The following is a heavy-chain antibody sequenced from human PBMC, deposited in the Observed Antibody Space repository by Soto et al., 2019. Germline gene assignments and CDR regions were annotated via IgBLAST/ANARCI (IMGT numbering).Heavy chain of an antibody. J-gene: IGHJ4*02. CDR3: ARHADSSSYYYPFDY. CDR2: IYHGGST. D-gene: IGHD3-22*01. V-gene: IGHV4-38-2*01. CDR1: GYSISSGHH. Sequence: SETLSLTCSVSGYSISSGHHWGWIRQPPGKGLEWIGSIYHGGSTYFNPSLKSRLTISVDTSKSQFSLKLSSVTAADTAVYYCARHADSSSYYYPFDYWGQGTQVTVPS.